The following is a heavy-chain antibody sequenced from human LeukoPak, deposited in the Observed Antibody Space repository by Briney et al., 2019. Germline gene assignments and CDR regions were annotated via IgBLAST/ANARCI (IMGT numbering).Heavy chain of an antibody. V-gene: IGHV4-59*08. Sequence: PSETLSLTCTVSGGSISGYYWSWIRQPPGKGLEWIGYIYSSGSGGSTNYNPSLKSRITISLDTSDNHFSLKLTSVTAADTAVYYCARHYYYISDSYSLDFGGQGTLVTVSS. CDR1: GGSISGYY. CDR2: IYSSGSGGST. J-gene: IGHJ4*02. CDR3: ARHYYYISDSYSLDF. D-gene: IGHD3-10*01.